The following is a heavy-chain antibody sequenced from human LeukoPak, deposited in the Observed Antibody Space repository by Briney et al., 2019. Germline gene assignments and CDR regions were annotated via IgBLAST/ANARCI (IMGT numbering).Heavy chain of an antibody. CDR1: GYSFTSYW. J-gene: IGHJ3*02. CDR2: IYPGDSDT. V-gene: IGHV5-51*01. CDR3: ARSRAPGAADAFDI. Sequence: GESLKISCKGPGYSFTSYWIGWVRQMPGKGLEWMGIIYPGDSDTRYSPSFQGQVTISADKSINTAYLQWSSLKAPDTAMYYCARSRAPGAADAFDIWGQGTMVTVSS. D-gene: IGHD7-27*01.